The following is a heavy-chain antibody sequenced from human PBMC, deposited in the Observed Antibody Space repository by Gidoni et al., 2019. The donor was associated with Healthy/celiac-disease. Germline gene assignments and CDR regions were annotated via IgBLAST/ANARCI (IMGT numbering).Heavy chain of an antibody. J-gene: IGHJ4*02. CDR2: ISYDGSNK. V-gene: IGHV3-30-3*01. CDR1: GFTFSSYA. D-gene: IGHD2-15*01. Sequence: QVQLVESGGSVVQPGRSLRLSCAASGFTFSSYAMHWVRQAPGQGLEWVAVISYDGSNKYYADSVKGRFTISRDNSKNTLYLQMNSLRAEDTAVYYCARDYCSGGSCYSVTDYWGQGTLVTVSS. CDR3: ARDYCSGGSCYSVTDY.